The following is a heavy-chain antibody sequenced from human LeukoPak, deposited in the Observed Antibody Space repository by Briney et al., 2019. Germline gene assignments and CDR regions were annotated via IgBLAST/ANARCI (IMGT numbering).Heavy chain of an antibody. CDR2: MNPNSGNT. V-gene: IGHV1-8*01. CDR1: GYTFTSYD. D-gene: IGHD3-10*01. Sequence: GASVKVSCKASGYTFTSYDINWVRQATGQGLEWMGWMNPNSGNTGYAQKFQGRVTMTRNTSISTAYMELSSLRSEDTAVYYCARHGSLWFGELLTPADDYNYYYYGMDVWGQGTTVTVSS. J-gene: IGHJ6*02. CDR3: ARHGSLWFGELLTPADDYNYYYYGMDV.